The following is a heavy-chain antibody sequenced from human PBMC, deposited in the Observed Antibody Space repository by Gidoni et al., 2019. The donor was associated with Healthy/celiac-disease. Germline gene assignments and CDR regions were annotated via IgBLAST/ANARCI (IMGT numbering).Heavy chain of an antibody. V-gene: IGHV4-34*01. Sequence: QVQLQQWGAGLLKPSETLSLTCAVYGGSFSGYYWSWIRQPPGKGLEWIGEINHSGSTNYNPSLKSRVTISVDTSKNQFSLKLSSVTAADTAVYYCARGFPYYYDSSGYGAPDYWGQGTLVTVSS. CDR3: ARGFPYYYDSSGYGAPDY. J-gene: IGHJ4*02. CDR2: INHSGST. D-gene: IGHD3-22*01. CDR1: GGSFSGYY.